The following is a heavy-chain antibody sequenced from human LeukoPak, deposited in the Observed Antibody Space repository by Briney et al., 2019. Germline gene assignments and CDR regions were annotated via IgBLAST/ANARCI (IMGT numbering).Heavy chain of an antibody. V-gene: IGHV3-23*01. J-gene: IGHJ4*02. CDR1: GFTFRTSA. D-gene: IGHD3-9*01. CDR3: AKEGNYDFLTGYFDY. Sequence: GGSLRLSCAASGFTFRTSAMYWVRQAPGKGLEWVSTISGSAGTTYYADSVKGRFPISRDSSKNTLYLQMNSLRAKDTAMYYCAKEGNYDFLTGYFDYWGQGTLVTVSS. CDR2: ISGSAGTT.